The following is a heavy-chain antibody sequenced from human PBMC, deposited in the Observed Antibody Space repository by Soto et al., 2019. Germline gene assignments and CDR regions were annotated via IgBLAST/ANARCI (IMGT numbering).Heavy chain of an antibody. CDR3: ARDFMPQLWPYYYYGMDV. CDR1: GFTFSSYG. V-gene: IGHV3-33*01. J-gene: IGHJ6*02. D-gene: IGHD5-18*01. CDR2: IWYDGSNK. Sequence: GGSLRLSCAASGFTFSSYGMHWVRQAPGKGLEWVAVIWYDGSNKYYADSVKGRFTISRDNSKNTLYLQMNSLRAEDTAVYYCARDFMPQLWPYYYYGMDVWGQGTTVTVPS.